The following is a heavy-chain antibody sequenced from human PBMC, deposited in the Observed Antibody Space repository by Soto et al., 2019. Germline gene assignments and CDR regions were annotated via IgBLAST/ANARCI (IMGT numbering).Heavy chain of an antibody. CDR2: ISSSGRTI. J-gene: IGHJ6*02. Sequence: EVQLVESGGGLVEPGGSLRLSCAASGFTFSHYEMNWVRQAPGKGLEWVSHISSSGRTIYYADSVKGRFTISRDNGKNSLSLQMNSLRAEDTCVYYCARHGYYESIVYNYNYYAMDVWGQGTTVTVSS. D-gene: IGHD3-22*01. CDR1: GFTFSHYE. CDR3: ARHGYYESIVYNYNYYAMDV. V-gene: IGHV3-48*03.